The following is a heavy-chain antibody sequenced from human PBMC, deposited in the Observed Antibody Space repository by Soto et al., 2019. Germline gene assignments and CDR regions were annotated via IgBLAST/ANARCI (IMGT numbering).Heavy chain of an antibody. CDR2: INSDGSST. V-gene: IGHV3-74*01. D-gene: IGHD6-25*01. CDR3: ARDSSELNYYYYCGMDV. J-gene: IGHJ6*02. Sequence: GGSLRLSCAASGFTFSSYWMHWVRQAPGKGLVWVSRINSDGSSTSYADSVKGRFTISRDNAKNTLYLQMNSLRAEDTAVYYCARDSSELNYYYYCGMDVWGQGTTVTVS. CDR1: GFTFSSYW.